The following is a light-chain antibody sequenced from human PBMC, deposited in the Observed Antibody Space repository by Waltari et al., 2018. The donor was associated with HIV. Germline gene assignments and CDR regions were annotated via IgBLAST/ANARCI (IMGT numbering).Light chain of an antibody. Sequence: QSALTQPASMSAAPGQSITLPCTGSSSDVGGYDFVSWYQQYPGKAPKLMIFDVNNRHSGVSPRFSGSKSGNTASLTISELQADDEADYYCCSYTRSDTWVFGGGTKLTVL. V-gene: IGLV2-14*03. CDR3: CSYTRSDTWV. CDR2: DVN. J-gene: IGLJ3*02. CDR1: SSDVGGYDF.